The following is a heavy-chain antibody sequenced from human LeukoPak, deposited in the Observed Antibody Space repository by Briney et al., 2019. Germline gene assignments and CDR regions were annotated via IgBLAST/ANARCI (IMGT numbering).Heavy chain of an antibody. Sequence: ASVKVSCKASGYTFNGYFIHWVRQAPGQGLEWMGWINPNSGDTHFTQKFQGGVTMTRDSSISTAYMELSRLRSDDTAVYYCARDERYDSSGYPFDYWGQGTLVTVSS. D-gene: IGHD3-22*01. CDR1: GYTFNGYF. CDR3: ARDERYDSSGYPFDY. J-gene: IGHJ4*02. CDR2: INPNSGDT. V-gene: IGHV1-2*02.